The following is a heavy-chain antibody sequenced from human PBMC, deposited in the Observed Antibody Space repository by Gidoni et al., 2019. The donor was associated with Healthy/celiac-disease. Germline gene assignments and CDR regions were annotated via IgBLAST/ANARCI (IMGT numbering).Heavy chain of an antibody. D-gene: IGHD5-12*01. V-gene: IGHV1-69*01. CDR2: IIPIFGTA. CDR3: ARSGHGYNLDY. Sequence: QVQLVQSGAEVKKPGSSVQVSCKASGGTFSSYAISWVRPAPGQGLEWTGGIIPIFGTANYAQKFQGRVTITADESTSTASMELSSLRSEDTAVYYWARSGHGYNLDYWGQGTLVTVSS. CDR1: GGTFSSYA. J-gene: IGHJ4*02.